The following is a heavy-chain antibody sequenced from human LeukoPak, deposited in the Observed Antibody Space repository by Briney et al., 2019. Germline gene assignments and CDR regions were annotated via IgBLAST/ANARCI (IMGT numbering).Heavy chain of an antibody. J-gene: IGHJ4*02. V-gene: IGHV3-48*03. Sequence: PGGSLRLSCAASGFTFSSYEMNWVRQAPGKGLEWVSYISSSGSTIYYADSVKGRFTISRDNAKNSLYLQMNSLRAEDTAVYYCAKDIGYGSGSYWLDYWGQGTLVTVSS. D-gene: IGHD3-10*01. CDR1: GFTFSSYE. CDR3: AKDIGYGSGSYWLDY. CDR2: ISSSGSTI.